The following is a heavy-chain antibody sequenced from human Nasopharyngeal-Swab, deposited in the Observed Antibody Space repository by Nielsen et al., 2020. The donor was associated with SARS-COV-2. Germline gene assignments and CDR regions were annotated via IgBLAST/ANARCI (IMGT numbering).Heavy chain of an antibody. V-gene: IGHV1-8*01. D-gene: IGHD3-22*01. CDR2: VNPNSGNT. J-gene: IGHJ3*02. CDR1: GYTFTSYD. CDR3: ARVGITMIVVASDAFDI. Sequence: ASVKVSCKASGYTFTSYDINWVRQATGQGLEWMGWVNPNSGNTGYAQKFQGRVTMTRNTSISTAYMELSSLRSEDTAVYYCARVGITMIVVASDAFDIWGQGTMVTVSS.